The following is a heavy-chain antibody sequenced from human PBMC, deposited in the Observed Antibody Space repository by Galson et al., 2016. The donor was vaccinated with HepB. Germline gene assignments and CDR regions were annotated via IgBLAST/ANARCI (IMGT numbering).Heavy chain of an antibody. CDR1: GFAFSDAW. V-gene: IGHV3-15*05. D-gene: IGHD3-16*01. Sequence: SLRLSCAASGFAFSDAWMSWIRQTPGRGLEWVGRIKRKIDGETIDYAAPVKGRFTISRDDSKSTLYLQMNSLRADDTAVYFCVRGMYYGNQGDYWGQGTLVTVSS. CDR2: IKRKIDGETI. CDR3: VRGMYYGNQGDY. J-gene: IGHJ4*02.